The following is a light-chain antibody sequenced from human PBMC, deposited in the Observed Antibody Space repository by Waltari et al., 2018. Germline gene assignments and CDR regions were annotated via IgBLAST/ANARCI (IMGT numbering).Light chain of an antibody. Sequence: DIQMTQSPSSLSASVGDRVTITCQASQDINNYLNWYQQKPGKAPKLLIYDASNLETGVTSRFSGSGSGTYFIFTISSLQPEDIATFYCQQYEDLPFTFGGGTKVDIK. CDR2: DAS. CDR1: QDINNY. J-gene: IGKJ4*01. V-gene: IGKV1-33*01. CDR3: QQYEDLPFT.